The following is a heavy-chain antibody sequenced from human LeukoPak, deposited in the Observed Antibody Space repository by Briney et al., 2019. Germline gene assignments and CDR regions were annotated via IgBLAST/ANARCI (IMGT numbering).Heavy chain of an antibody. V-gene: IGHV4-39*07. J-gene: IGHJ3*02. CDR1: GGSISSSSYY. D-gene: IGHD1-26*01. Sequence: SETLSLTCTVSGGSISSSSYYWGWIRQPPGKGLEWIGSIYYSGSTYYNPSLKSRVTISVDTSKNQFSLKLSSVTAADTAVYYCARLRWELLRSFDIWGQGTMVTVSS. CDR3: ARLRWELLRSFDI. CDR2: IYYSGST.